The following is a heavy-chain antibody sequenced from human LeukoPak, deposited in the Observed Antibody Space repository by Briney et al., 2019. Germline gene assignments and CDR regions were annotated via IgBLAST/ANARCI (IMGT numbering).Heavy chain of an antibody. J-gene: IGHJ4*02. Sequence: PGGSLRLSCAASGFTFSSYAMSWVRQAPGKGLEWVSAISGSGGSTYYADSVKGRFTISRDNFKNTLYLQMNSLRAEDTAVYYCAKGYSSGWYFAGFCDCWGQGTLVTVSS. CDR1: GFTFSSYA. V-gene: IGHV3-23*01. D-gene: IGHD6-19*01. CDR2: ISGSGGST. CDR3: AKGYSSGWYFAGFCDC.